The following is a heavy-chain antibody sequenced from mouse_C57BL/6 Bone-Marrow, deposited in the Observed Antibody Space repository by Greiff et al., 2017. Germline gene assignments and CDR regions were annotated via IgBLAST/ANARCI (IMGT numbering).Heavy chain of an antibody. CDR1: GYTFTSYG. J-gene: IGHJ4*01. CDR3: ERGYYYGSSLTMDY. CDR2: IYPRSGNT. Sequence: VQLQQSGAELARPGASVKLSCKASGYTFTSYGISWVKQRPGQGLEWIGEIYPRSGNTYYNEKFKGKATLTADKSSSTAYMELRSLTSEDSAVYFCERGYYYGSSLTMDYWGQGTSVTVSS. D-gene: IGHD1-1*01. V-gene: IGHV1-81*01.